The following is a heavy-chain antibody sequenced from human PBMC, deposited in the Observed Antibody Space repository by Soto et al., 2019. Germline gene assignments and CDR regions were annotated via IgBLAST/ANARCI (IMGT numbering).Heavy chain of an antibody. CDR3: AAGSEQLWLHVFDY. D-gene: IGHD5-18*01. CDR2: IIPIFGTA. CDR1: GGTFSSYA. J-gene: IGHJ4*02. V-gene: IGHV1-69*13. Sequence: GASVKVSCTASGGTFSSYAISWVRQAPGQGLEWMGGIIPIFGTANYAQKFQGRVTITADESTSTAYMELSSLRSEDTAVYYCAAGSEQLWLHVFDYWGQGTLVTVSS.